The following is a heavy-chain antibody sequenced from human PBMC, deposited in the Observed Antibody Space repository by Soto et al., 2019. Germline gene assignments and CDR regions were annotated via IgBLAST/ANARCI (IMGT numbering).Heavy chain of an antibody. CDR1: GFTFSSYG. V-gene: IGHV3-33*01. J-gene: IGHJ4*02. CDR3: ARDMVPAAPKYYFDY. CDR2: IWYDGSNK. D-gene: IGHD2-2*01. Sequence: GGSLRLSCAASGFTFSSYGMHWVRQAPGKGLEWVAVIWYDGSNKYYADSVKGRFTISRDNSKNTLYLQMNSLRAEDTAVYYCARDMVPAAPKYYFDYWGQGTLVTVSS.